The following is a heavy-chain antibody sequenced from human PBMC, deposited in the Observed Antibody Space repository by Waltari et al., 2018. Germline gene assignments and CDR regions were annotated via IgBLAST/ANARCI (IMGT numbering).Heavy chain of an antibody. CDR1: GGTFSSYA. V-gene: IGHV1-69*12. J-gene: IGHJ6*04. Sequence: QVQLVQSGAEVKKPGSSVKVSCKASGGTFSSYAISWVRQSPGQRLQWMGVIIPIFVTAHYAQKFQGRVTITAGESTSTAYMELSSLRSEDTAVYYCARGGRDDILTLAVWGKGTTVTVSS. D-gene: IGHD3-9*01. CDR3: ARGGRDDILTLAV. CDR2: IIPIFVTA.